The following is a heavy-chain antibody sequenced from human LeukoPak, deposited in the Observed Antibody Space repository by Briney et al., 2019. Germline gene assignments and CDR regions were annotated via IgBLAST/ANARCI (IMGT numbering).Heavy chain of an antibody. CDR2: IDPSDSYT. Sequence: GESLKISCKGSGYSFTSYWISWVRQMPGKGLEWMGRIDPSDSYTNYSPSFRGHVTISADKSISTAYLQWSSLKASDTAMYYCARHPTHSSGWSSEWGQGTLVTVSS. V-gene: IGHV5-10-1*01. CDR1: GYSFTSYW. J-gene: IGHJ4*02. CDR3: ARHPTHSSGWSSE. D-gene: IGHD6-19*01.